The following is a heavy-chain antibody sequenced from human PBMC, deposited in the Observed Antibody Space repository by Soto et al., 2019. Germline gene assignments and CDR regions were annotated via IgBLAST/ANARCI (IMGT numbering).Heavy chain of an antibody. J-gene: IGHJ3*02. D-gene: IGHD2-2*01. CDR3: ARGCSSTSCHAPDAFDI. Sequence: ASVKVSCKASGYTFTGYYMHWVRQAPGQGLEWMGWINPNSGGTNYAQKFQGWVTMTRDTSISTAYMELSRLRSDDTAVYYCARGCSSTSCHAPDAFDIWGQGTMVTV. V-gene: IGHV1-2*04. CDR2: INPNSGGT. CDR1: GYTFTGYY.